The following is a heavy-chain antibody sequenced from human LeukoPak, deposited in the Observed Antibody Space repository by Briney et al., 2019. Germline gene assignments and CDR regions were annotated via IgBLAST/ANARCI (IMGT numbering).Heavy chain of an antibody. CDR2: FDPEDGET. CDR1: GYTLTELS. J-gene: IGHJ3*02. Sequence: ASVKVSCKVSGYTLTELSMHWVRQAPGKGLEWMGGFDPEDGETIYAQKFQGRVTMTEDTSTDTAYMELSSLRSEDTAVYYCATWYYYDSSGYYDAFDIWGQGTMVTVSS. D-gene: IGHD3-22*01. CDR3: ATWYYYDSSGYYDAFDI. V-gene: IGHV1-24*01.